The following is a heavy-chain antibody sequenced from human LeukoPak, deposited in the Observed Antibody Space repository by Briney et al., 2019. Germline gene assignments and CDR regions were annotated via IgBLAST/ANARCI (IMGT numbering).Heavy chain of an antibody. CDR3: ARDLSAYSYGYGSSY. Sequence: GGSLRLSCAASGFTFSNYWMHWVRQAPGKGLVWVSRINSDATFTSYADSVKGRFTISRDNAKNTLYLQMNSVRAEDTAVYYCARDLSAYSYGYGSSYWGQGTLVTVSS. CDR1: GFTFSNYW. D-gene: IGHD5-18*01. V-gene: IGHV3-74*01. J-gene: IGHJ4*02. CDR2: INSDATFT.